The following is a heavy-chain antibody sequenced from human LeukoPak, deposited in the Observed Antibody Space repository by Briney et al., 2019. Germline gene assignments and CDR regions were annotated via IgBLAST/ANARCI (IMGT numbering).Heavy chain of an antibody. J-gene: IGHJ4*02. CDR2: IWYDGSNK. CDR1: GFTFSSYG. V-gene: IGHV3-33*01. CDR3: ARDPGGNRDYFDY. D-gene: IGHD3-16*01. Sequence: GGSLRLSCAVSGFTFSSYGMHWVRQAPGKGLEWVAVIWYDGSNKYYADSVKGRFTISRDNSKNTLYLQMNSLRAEDTAVYYCARDPGGNRDYFDYWGQGTLVTVSS.